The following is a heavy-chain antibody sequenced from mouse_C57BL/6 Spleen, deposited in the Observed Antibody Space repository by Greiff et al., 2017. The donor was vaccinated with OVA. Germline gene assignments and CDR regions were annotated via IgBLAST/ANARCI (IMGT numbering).Heavy chain of an antibody. CDR2: IRSKSNNYAT. CDR3: VRPFYSNYFAY. V-gene: IGHV10-1*01. J-gene: IGHJ3*01. D-gene: IGHD2-5*01. Sequence: GGGLVQPKGSLKLSCAASGFSFNTYAMNWVRQAPGKGLEWVARIRSKSNNYATYYADSVKDRFTISRDDSESMLYLQMNNLKTEDTAMYYCVRPFYSNYFAYWGQGTLVTVSA. CDR1: GFSFNTYA.